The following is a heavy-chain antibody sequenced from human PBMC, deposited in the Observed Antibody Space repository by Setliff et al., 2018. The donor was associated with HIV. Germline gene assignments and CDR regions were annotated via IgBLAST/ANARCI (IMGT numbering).Heavy chain of an antibody. CDR3: ARDAGPHYGSGPPLEY. V-gene: IGHV4-4*07. J-gene: IGHJ4*02. D-gene: IGHD3-10*01. CDR2: IYPSGNI. Sequence: SETLSLTCTVSGGSISRYYWSWIRQPAGKGLECIGRIYPSGNINYNPSLKSRLTMSIDTSKNQFSLKLSSVTATDTAVYYCARDAGPHYGSGPPLEYWGQGIQVTVSS. CDR1: GGSISRYY.